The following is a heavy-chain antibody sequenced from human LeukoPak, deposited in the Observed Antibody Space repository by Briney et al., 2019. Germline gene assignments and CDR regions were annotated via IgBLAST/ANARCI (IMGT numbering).Heavy chain of an antibody. V-gene: IGHV1-2*06. Sequence: ASVKVSCKASGYTFTGYYMHWVRQAPGQGLEWMERINPNSGGTNYAQKFQGRVTMTRDTSISTAYMELSRLRSDDTAVYYCARVSVGDYYDSSGDYWGQGTLVTVSS. CDR3: ARVSVGDYYDSSGDY. CDR2: INPNSGGT. D-gene: IGHD3-22*01. CDR1: GYTFTGYY. J-gene: IGHJ4*02.